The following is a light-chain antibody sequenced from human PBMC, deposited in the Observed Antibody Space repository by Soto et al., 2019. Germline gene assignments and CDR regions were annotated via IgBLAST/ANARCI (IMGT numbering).Light chain of an antibody. CDR3: QQYGSSPYT. J-gene: IGKJ2*01. V-gene: IGKV3-20*01. CDR1: QSLSSNY. Sequence: EIVLTQSPGTLSLSPGERATLSCRASQSLSSNYLAWYQQKPGQAPRLLIYGASSRATGIPDRFSGSGSGTDFILTISRLEPEDFAVYVCQQYGSSPYTFGQGTKLEIK. CDR2: GAS.